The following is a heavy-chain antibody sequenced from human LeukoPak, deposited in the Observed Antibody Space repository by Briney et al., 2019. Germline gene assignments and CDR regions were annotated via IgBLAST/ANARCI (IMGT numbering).Heavy chain of an antibody. CDR1: GYTFTSYA. D-gene: IGHD2-2*01. CDR3: AKGYCSSTSCYPFDY. CDR2: INAGNGNT. Sequence: ASVKVSCKASGYTFTSYAMHWVRQAPGQRLEWMGWINAGNGNTKYSQKFQGRVTITRDTSASTAYMELSSLRSEDTAVCYCAKGYCSSTSCYPFDYWGQGTLVTVSS. V-gene: IGHV1-3*01. J-gene: IGHJ4*02.